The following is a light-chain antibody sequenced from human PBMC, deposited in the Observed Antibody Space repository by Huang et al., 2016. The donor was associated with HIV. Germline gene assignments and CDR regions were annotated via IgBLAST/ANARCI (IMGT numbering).Light chain of an antibody. V-gene: IGKV1-5*03. CDR2: KAS. CDR1: QSISSW. Sequence: DLQMTQSPSTLSASAGDRGTITCRASQSISSWLAWYQQIPGKAPKLLIYKASILEIGIPSRFNGSGSGTEFTLTISSLQPGDFATYYCQQSNSYPYTFGQGTKLEIK. J-gene: IGKJ2*01. CDR3: QQSNSYPYT.